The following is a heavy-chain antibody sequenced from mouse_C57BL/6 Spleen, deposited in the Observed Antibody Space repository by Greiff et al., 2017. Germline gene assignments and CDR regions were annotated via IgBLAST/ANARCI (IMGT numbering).Heavy chain of an antibody. CDR1: GFTFTDYY. Sequence: DVMLVESGGGLVQPGGSLSLSCAASGFTFTDYYMSWVRQPPGKALAWLGFIRNKANGYTTAYSASVQGRFTISRDNSQSILSRQMNALRAEDSATYYGARWLRNYAMDYWGQGTSVTVSS. J-gene: IGHJ4*01. V-gene: IGHV7-3*01. CDR2: IRNKANGYTT. CDR3: ARWLRNYAMDY. D-gene: IGHD2-2*01.